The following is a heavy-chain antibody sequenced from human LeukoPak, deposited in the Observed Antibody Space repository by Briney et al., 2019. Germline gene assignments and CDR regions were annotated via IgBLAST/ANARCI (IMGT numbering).Heavy chain of an antibody. J-gene: IGHJ4*02. V-gene: IGHV1-69*13. CDR2: IIPIFGTA. D-gene: IGHD5-18*01. CDR1: GGTFSSYA. Sequence: ASVKVSCKASGGTFSSYAISWVRPAPGQGLEWMGGIIPIFGTANYAQKYQGRVTITADESTSTAYMELSSLRSEDTAVYYCARVDIHNTAMVTNWGQGTLVTVSS. CDR3: ARVDIHNTAMVTN.